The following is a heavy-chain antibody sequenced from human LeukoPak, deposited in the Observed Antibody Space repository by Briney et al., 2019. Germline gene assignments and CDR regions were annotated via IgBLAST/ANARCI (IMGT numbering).Heavy chain of an antibody. CDR3: ARHRAYSSGWYFGGYYFDY. Sequence: PSETLSLTCTVSGGSISSYYWSWIRQPPGKGLEWIGYIYYSGSTNYNPSLKSRVTISVDTSKNQFSLKLSSVTAADTAVYYCARHRAYSSGWYFGGYYFDYWGQGTLVTVSS. D-gene: IGHD6-19*01. CDR2: IYYSGST. V-gene: IGHV4-59*08. CDR1: GGSISSYY. J-gene: IGHJ4*02.